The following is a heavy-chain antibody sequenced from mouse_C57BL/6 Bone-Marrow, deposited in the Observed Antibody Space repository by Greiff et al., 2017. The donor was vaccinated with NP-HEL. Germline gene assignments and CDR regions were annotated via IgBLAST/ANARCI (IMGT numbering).Heavy chain of an antibody. D-gene: IGHD2-4*01. CDR2: INYDGSST. CDR3: AREGGLRRRTYAMDY. CDR1: GFTFSDYY. Sequence: EVMLVESEGGLVQPGSSMKLSCTASGFTFSDYYMAWVRQVPEKGLEWVANINYDGSSTYYLDSLKSRFIISRDNAKNILYLQMRSLKSEDTATYYCAREGGLRRRTYAMDYWGQGTSATVSS. J-gene: IGHJ4*01. V-gene: IGHV5-16*01.